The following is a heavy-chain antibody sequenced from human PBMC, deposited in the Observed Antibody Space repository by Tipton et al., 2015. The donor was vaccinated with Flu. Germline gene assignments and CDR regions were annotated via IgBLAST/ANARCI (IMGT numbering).Heavy chain of an antibody. CDR2: RSYTGDS. CDR1: SGSISGNNYY. Sequence: TLSLTCSVSSGSISGNNYYWGWVRQPTGKGLEWIGSRSYTGDSNYNASFKSRATISVDTSKNQFSLRLSSVTAADTAIYYCARHTGDSVRGLIDYWGQGTLVTVSS. J-gene: IGHJ4*02. V-gene: IGHV4-39*01. D-gene: IGHD3-10*02. CDR3: ARHTGDSVRGLIDY.